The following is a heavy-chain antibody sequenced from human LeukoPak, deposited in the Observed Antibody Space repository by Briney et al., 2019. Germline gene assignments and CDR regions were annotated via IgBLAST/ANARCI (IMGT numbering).Heavy chain of an antibody. CDR1: GFTVSSNY. D-gene: IGHD3-16*02. CDR3: ARRSYRGVIGLYYYYYMDV. CDR2: IYSGGST. J-gene: IGHJ6*03. V-gene: IGHV3-53*01. Sequence: GGSLRLSCAASGFTVSSNYMSWVRQAPGKGLEWVSVIYSGGSTYYADSVKGRFTISRDNCKNTLYLQMNRLRVEDTAVYYCARRSYRGVIGLYYYYYMDVWGKGTPVTVSS.